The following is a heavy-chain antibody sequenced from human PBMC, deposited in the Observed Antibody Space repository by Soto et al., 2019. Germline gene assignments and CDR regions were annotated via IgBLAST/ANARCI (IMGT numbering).Heavy chain of an antibody. CDR1: GFTFSSYA. V-gene: IGHV3-23*01. Sequence: EVQLLESGGGLVQPGGSLRLSCAASGFTFSSYAMSWVRQAPGKGLEWVSAISGSGGSTYYADSVKGRFTISRDNSKNTLYLQMNSLRAEDTAVYYCAKLPGYCSGGSCYSGGNWGQGTLVTVSS. J-gene: IGHJ4*02. D-gene: IGHD2-15*01. CDR2: ISGSGGST. CDR3: AKLPGYCSGGSCYSGGN.